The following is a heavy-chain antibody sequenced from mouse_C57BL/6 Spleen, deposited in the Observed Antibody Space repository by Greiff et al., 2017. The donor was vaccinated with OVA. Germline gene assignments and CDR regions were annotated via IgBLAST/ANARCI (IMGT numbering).Heavy chain of an antibody. D-gene: IGHD1-1*01. CDR3: AADYYGSPFDY. CDR2: IYPGDGDT. Sequence: VKLMESGPELVKPGASVKISCKASGYAFSSSWMNWVKQRPGKGLEWIGRIYPGDGDTNYNGKFKGKATLTADKSSSTAYMQLSSLTSEDSAVYFCAADYYGSPFDYWGQGTTLTVSS. J-gene: IGHJ2*01. CDR1: GYAFSSSW. V-gene: IGHV1-82*01.